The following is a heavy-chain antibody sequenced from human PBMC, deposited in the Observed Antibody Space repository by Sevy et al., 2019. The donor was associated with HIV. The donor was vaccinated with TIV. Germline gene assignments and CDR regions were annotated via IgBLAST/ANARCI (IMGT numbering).Heavy chain of an antibody. CDR1: GFTFSSYW. CDR3: ARVPAALLSRYYYGMDV. D-gene: IGHD2-2*02. CDR2: IKQDGSEK. J-gene: IGHJ6*02. Sequence: GGSLRLSCAASGFTFSSYWMSWVRQAPGKGLEWVANIKQDGSEKYYADSVKGRFTISRDNAKNSLYLQMNSLRAEDTAVYYCARVPAALLSRYYYGMDVWGQGTTVTVSS. V-gene: IGHV3-7*01.